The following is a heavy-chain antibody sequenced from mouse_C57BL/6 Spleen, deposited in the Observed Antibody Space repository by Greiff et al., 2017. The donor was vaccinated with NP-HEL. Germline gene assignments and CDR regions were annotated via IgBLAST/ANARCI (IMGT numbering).Heavy chain of an antibody. CDR1: GYTFTSYW. V-gene: IGHV1-55*01. J-gene: IGHJ4*01. CDR3: ARGGATMVTTGAMDY. D-gene: IGHD2-2*01. Sequence: QVQLQQPGAELVKPGASVKMSCKASGYTFTSYWITWVKQRPGQGLEWIGDIYPGSGSTNYNEKFKSKATLTVDTSSSPAYMQLSSLTSEDSAVYYCARGGATMVTTGAMDYGGQGTSVTVSS. CDR2: IYPGSGST.